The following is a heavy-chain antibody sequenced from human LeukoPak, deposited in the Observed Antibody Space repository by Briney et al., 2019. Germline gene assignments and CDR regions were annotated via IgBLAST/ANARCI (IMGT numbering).Heavy chain of an antibody. CDR2: ISSSSRYI. V-gene: IGHV3-21*04. D-gene: IGHD6-13*01. Sequence: TGGSLRLSCAASGFTFSSYGLTWVRQAPGKGLEWVSFISSSSRYIYYADSMKGRFTISRDNAKKSLYLQMNSLRAEDTAVYYCAKDKIIAEGVFDYWGQGTLVTVSS. J-gene: IGHJ4*02. CDR1: GFTFSSYG. CDR3: AKDKIIAEGVFDY.